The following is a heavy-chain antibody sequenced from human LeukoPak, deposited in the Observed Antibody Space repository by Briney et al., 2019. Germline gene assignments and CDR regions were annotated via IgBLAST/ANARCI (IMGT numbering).Heavy chain of an antibody. D-gene: IGHD6-19*01. V-gene: IGHV3-30*18. Sequence: GGSLRLSCAASGFTFSSYGMHWVRQAPGKGLEWVEVISYDGSNKYYADSVKGRFTISRDNSKNTLYLQMNSLRAEDTAVYYCAKPIAVAGTGAVDIWGQGTMVTVSS. CDR1: GFTFSSYG. CDR3: AKPIAVAGTGAVDI. J-gene: IGHJ3*02. CDR2: ISYDGSNK.